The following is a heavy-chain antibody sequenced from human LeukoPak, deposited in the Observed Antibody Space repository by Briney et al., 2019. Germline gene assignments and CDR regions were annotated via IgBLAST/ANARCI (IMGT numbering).Heavy chain of an antibody. D-gene: IGHD1-26*01. CDR2: ISSSGSTI. CDR3: ARDLTGGSYYRAPDPVDY. CDR1: GFTFSDYY. J-gene: IGHJ4*02. V-gene: IGHV3-11*04. Sequence: GGSLRLSCAASGFTFSDYYMSWIRQAPGKGLEWVSYISSSGSTIYYADSVKGRFTISRDNAKNSLYLQMNNLRAEDTAVYYCARDLTGGSYYRAPDPVDYWGQGTLVTVSS.